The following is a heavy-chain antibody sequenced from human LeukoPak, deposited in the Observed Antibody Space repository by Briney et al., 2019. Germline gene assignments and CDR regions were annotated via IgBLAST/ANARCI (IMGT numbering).Heavy chain of an antibody. D-gene: IGHD3-9*01. V-gene: IGHV3-30*18. CDR2: ISYDGINK. CDR3: AKPDFTYDVLAGSSIDL. Sequence: GGSLRLSCTASGFTFSNFGRQWVRQAPGKGLEWMAVISYDGINKYHADSVKGRFTISRDNSKNTLYLQMNSLRPEDTGVYYCAKPDFTYDVLAGSSIDLWGQGTLVTVSS. CDR1: GFTFSNFG. J-gene: IGHJ4*02.